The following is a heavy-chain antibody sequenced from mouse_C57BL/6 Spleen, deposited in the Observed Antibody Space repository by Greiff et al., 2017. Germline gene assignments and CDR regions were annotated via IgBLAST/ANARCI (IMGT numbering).Heavy chain of an antibody. Sequence: VQLKESGPELVKPGASVKMSCRTSGYTFTDYNMHWVKQSHGKSLEWIGYINPNNGGTSYNQKFKGKATLTVNKSSTTAYMELRSLTSEDSAVYYCARSRDGYYWYCDVWGTGTTVTVSS. D-gene: IGHD2-3*01. CDR3: ARSRDGYYWYCDV. CDR2: INPNNGGT. CDR1: GYTFTDYN. V-gene: IGHV1-22*01. J-gene: IGHJ1*03.